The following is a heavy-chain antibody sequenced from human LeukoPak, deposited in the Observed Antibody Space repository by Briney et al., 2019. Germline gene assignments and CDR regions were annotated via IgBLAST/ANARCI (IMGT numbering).Heavy chain of an antibody. CDR1: GFTFSSYW. CDR2: IKQDGSEK. CDR3: TRDVTIAARPYYYYYYMDV. J-gene: IGHJ6*03. Sequence: PGGSLRLSCVVSGFTFSSYWMSWVRQAPGKGLEWVANIKQDGSEKYYVDSVKGRFTISRDNAKNSLYLQVNSLRAEDTAIYYCTRDVTIAARPYYYYYYMDVWGKGTTVTVSS. D-gene: IGHD6-6*01. V-gene: IGHV3-7*01.